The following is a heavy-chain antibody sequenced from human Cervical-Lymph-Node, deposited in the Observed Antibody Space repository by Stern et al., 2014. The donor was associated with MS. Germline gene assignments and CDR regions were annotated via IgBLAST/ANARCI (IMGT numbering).Heavy chain of an antibody. Sequence: QVQLVESGAEVKKPGSSVKVSCKASGGTFSVYAISWLRHAPGQGLEWMGGIIPILGTANYAQTFQGKVTITADGSKKTAYMELNNLRSDDTAVYYCARDQRHSGSGTFVFDIWGQGTMVTVSS. CDR3: ARDQRHSGSGTFVFDI. D-gene: IGHD3-10*01. CDR1: GGTFSVYA. V-gene: IGHV1-69*01. J-gene: IGHJ3*02. CDR2: IIPILGTA.